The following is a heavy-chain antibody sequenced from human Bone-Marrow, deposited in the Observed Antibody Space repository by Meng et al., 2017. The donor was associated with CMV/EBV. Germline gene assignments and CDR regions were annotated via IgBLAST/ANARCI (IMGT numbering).Heavy chain of an antibody. J-gene: IGHJ6*02. V-gene: IGHV3-69-1*01. CDR1: GFTFSDYT. CDR3: VRGGRTGYYYGMDV. CDR2: INSSYHI. Sequence: GGSLRLPCAASGFTFSDYTMNWVRQAPGKGLEWVSCINSSYHIFYADSVKGRFTISRDNARKALYLQMNSLGVEDTAVYYCVRGGRTGYYYGMDVWGQGTTVTVSS. D-gene: IGHD7-27*01.